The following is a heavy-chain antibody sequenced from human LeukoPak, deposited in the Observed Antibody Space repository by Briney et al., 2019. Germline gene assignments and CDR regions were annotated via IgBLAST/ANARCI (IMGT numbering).Heavy chain of an antibody. CDR2: IRGNGGAT. J-gene: IGHJ4*02. CDR1: GFTLSTYA. Sequence: PGGSLRLSCAASGFTLSTYAMTWVRQAPGKGLEWVSAIRGNGGATYYADSVKGRFTISRDNSKNTLYLQMNSLRAEDTAVYYCAKDHYDILTGPYDNWGQGTLVTVSS. V-gene: IGHV3-23*01. D-gene: IGHD3-9*01. CDR3: AKDHYDILTGPYDN.